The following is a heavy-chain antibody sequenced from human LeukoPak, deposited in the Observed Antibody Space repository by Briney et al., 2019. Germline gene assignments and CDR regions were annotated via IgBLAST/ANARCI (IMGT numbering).Heavy chain of an antibody. V-gene: IGHV3-30*02. Sequence: PGGSLRLSCAASGFTFSSYGMHWVRQAPGKGLEWVAFIRYDGSNKYYADSVKGRFTISRDNSKNTLYLQMNSLRAEDTAVYYCAKASSYGDYGYYMDVWGKGTTVTISS. CDR1: GFTFSSYG. CDR2: IRYDGSNK. D-gene: IGHD4-17*01. J-gene: IGHJ6*03. CDR3: AKASSYGDYGYYMDV.